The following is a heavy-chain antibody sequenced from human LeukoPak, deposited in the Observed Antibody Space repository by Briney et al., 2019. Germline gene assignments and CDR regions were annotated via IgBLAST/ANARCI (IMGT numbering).Heavy chain of an antibody. J-gene: IGHJ4*02. CDR1: GYTFINFA. Sequence: ASVKVSCKASGYTFINFAINWGRQAPGQRPEWMGWINAGNGNTKYSQKFQGRVTITRDTSASTAYMELSSLTSEDTAVYYCARGPRAAADDYWGQGTLVTVTS. CDR3: ARGPRAAADDY. V-gene: IGHV1-3*01. CDR2: INAGNGNT. D-gene: IGHD6-13*01.